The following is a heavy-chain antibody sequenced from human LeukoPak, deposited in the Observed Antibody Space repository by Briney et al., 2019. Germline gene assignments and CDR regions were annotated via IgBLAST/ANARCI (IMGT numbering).Heavy chain of an antibody. CDR2: SKNKGNSYRT. CDR1: GLTLSDHD. V-gene: IGHV3-72*01. CDR3: WDMIRGVPWGGMDV. J-gene: IGHJ6*02. D-gene: IGHD3-10*01. Sequence: GGSLRLSCAASGLTLSDHDMDWVRQAPGKGLEWVGRSKNKGNSYRTEYAACVRGRFNISRDDSDNSLYLQMNSLKTEYTAVYYCWDMIRGVPWGGMDVGGQGTTVTVSS.